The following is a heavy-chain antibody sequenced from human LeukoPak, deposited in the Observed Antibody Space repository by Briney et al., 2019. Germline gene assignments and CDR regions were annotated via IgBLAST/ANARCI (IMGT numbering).Heavy chain of an antibody. CDR3: ARLYYSSGYSFDY. CDR1: GYSFTSYW. D-gene: IGHD3-22*01. CDR2: IYPGDSDT. V-gene: IGHV5-51*01. Sequence: GESLKISCNGSGYSFTSYWIGWERQMPGKGLEWMGVIYPGDSDTRYSPSFQGQVNISADKSISTVYLQWGSLNASDTAIYYCARLYYSSGYSFDYWSQGTLVTVSS. J-gene: IGHJ4*02.